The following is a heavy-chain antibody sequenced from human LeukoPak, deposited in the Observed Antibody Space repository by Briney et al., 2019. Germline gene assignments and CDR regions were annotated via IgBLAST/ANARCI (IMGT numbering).Heavy chain of an antibody. CDR1: GGSISGSSYY. Sequence: SSETLSLTCTVSGGSISGSSYYWGWIRQPPGKGLEWIGYIDYSGSTNYTPSLKSRVTISVDTSKNQFSLKLSSVTAADTALYYCAREAWVSGDSKYRYYGIDVWGQGTTVTVSS. CDR2: IDYSGST. D-gene: IGHD4-17*01. J-gene: IGHJ6*02. CDR3: AREAWVSGDSKYRYYGIDV. V-gene: IGHV4-61*01.